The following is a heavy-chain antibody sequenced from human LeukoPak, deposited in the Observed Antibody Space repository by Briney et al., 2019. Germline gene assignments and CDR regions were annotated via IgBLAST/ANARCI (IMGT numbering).Heavy chain of an antibody. CDR3: ARVLLAAAGYDY. J-gene: IGHJ4*02. Sequence: ASVKVSCKASGGTFSSYAISWVRQAPGQGLEWMGRIIPIFGTANYAQKFQGGVTITTDESTSTAYMELSSLRSEDTAVYYCARVLLAAAGYDYWGQGTLVTVSS. CDR1: GGTFSSYA. CDR2: IIPIFGTA. V-gene: IGHV1-69*05. D-gene: IGHD6-13*01.